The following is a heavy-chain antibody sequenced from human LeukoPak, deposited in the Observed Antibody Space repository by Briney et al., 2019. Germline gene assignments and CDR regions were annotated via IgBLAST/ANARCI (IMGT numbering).Heavy chain of an antibody. J-gene: IGHJ4*02. CDR3: ARATFLWQKVYYFDY. CDR1: GGSFSGYY. V-gene: IGHV4-59*10. Sequence: SETLSLTCAVYGGSFSGYYWSWIRQPPGKGLEWIGRIYTSGSTNYNPSLKSRVTMSVDTSKNQFSLKLSSVTAADTAVYYCARATFLWQKVYYFDYWGQGTPVTVSS. D-gene: IGHD3-3*02. CDR2: IYTSGST.